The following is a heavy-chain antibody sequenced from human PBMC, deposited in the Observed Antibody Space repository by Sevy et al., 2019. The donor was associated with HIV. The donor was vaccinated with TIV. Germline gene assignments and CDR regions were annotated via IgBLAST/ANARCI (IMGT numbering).Heavy chain of an antibody. CDR1: RFTFSTYD. D-gene: IGHD3-16*01. J-gene: IGHJ4*02. CDR3: AKGQGYDYIWGNERSEYYFDY. Sequence: LSLTCAASRFTFSTYDIHWVRQAPGKGLEWVAVISHDGSYQYYTASVKGRFTISRDDSKNKAYLQMNSLRADDSGVYYCAKGQGYDYIWGNERSEYYFDYWGQGTLVTVSS. V-gene: IGHV3-30*18. CDR2: ISHDGSYQ.